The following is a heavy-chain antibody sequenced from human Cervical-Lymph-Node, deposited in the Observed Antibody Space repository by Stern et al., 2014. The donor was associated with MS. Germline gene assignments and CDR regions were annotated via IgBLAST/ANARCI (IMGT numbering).Heavy chain of an antibody. J-gene: IGHJ4*02. CDR3: AGRSGWEHSY. CDR1: GSTFSTYW. D-gene: IGHD1/OR15-1a*01. Sequence: EDQLVESGGALVQPGGSLRLSCVASGSTFSTYWMNWVRQAPGKGPEWVANIEKDGSETNYVDSVKGRFTISRDNSKNSLYLQMTSLRAEDTAMYFCAGRSGWEHSYWGQGTLVTVSS. CDR2: IEKDGSET. V-gene: IGHV3-7*01.